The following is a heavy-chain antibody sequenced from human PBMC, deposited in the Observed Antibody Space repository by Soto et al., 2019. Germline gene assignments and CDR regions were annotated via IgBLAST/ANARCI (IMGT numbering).Heavy chain of an antibody. V-gene: IGHV1-3*01. CDR2: INAGNGNT. J-gene: IGHJ4*02. D-gene: IGHD2-2*01. Sequence: GGSVKVSCKASGYTFTSYAMHWVRQAPGQRVEWMGWINAGNGNTRYSQKCQGRVTITRDTSASTAYMELSSLRSEDTAVYYCARDIVVVPAAIPYYFDYWGQGTLVTVSS. CDR1: GYTFTSYA. CDR3: ARDIVVVPAAIPYYFDY.